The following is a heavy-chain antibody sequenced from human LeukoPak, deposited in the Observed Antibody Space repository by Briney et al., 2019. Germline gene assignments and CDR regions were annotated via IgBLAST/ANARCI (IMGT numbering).Heavy chain of an antibody. CDR1: GFAVNTYY. Sequence: GGSLRLSCAASGFAVNTYYMSWIRQAQGKGLEWVSMINTGGSTRYADSVRGRFTISRDNSKNTVYLQMNSLRADDTALYYCSRESSQSHASDIWGQGTMVTVSS. V-gene: IGHV3-53*01. CDR2: INTGGST. CDR3: SRESSQSHASDI. D-gene: IGHD6-19*01. J-gene: IGHJ3*02.